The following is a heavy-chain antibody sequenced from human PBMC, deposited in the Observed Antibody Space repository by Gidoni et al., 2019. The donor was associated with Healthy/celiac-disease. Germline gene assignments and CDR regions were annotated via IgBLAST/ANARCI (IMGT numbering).Heavy chain of an antibody. D-gene: IGHD6-13*01. CDR1: GFPFSSYW. Sequence: EVQLVESGGGLVQPGGSLRLSCAASGFPFSSYWMSWVRQAPGKGLEWVANIKQDGSEKYYVDSVKGRFTISRDNAKNSLYLQMNSLRAEDTAVYYCARGGGSSWYNGGFDYWGQGTLVTVSS. CDR2: IKQDGSEK. CDR3: ARGGGSSWYNGGFDY. J-gene: IGHJ4*02. V-gene: IGHV3-7*01.